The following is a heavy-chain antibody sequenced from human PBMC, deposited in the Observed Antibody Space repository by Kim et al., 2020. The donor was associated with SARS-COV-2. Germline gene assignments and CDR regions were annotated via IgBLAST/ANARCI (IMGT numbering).Heavy chain of an antibody. CDR3: ARGRGASSSWFPVDY. D-gene: IGHD6-13*01. V-gene: IGHV1-8*01. Sequence: ASVKVSCKASGYTFTTYDINWVRQATGQGLEWMGRMNSYSGNTDYAQKFQGRVTMTRSISISTAYMELSSLTSEDTAAFYCARGRGASSSWFPVDYWGQGTLVTVSS. CDR1: GYTFTTYD. CDR2: MNSYSGNT. J-gene: IGHJ4*02.